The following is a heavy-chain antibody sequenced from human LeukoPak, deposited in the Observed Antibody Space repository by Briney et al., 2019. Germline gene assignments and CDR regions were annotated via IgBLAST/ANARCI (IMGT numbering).Heavy chain of an antibody. D-gene: IGHD5-24*01. CDR2: ISATGGSA. CDR1: GFSFTSFA. V-gene: IGHV3-23*01. Sequence: GGSLRLSCAASGFSFTSFAMSWVRQAPGKGLEWVSSISATGGSAFYADSVKGRFTISGDSSKNTLYLQMNSLTAEDTALYYCAKATDGYNPFDYWGQGTLVTVSS. J-gene: IGHJ4*02. CDR3: AKATDGYNPFDY.